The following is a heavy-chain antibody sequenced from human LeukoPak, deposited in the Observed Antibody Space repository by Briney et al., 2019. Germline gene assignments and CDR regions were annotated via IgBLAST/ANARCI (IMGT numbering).Heavy chain of an antibody. V-gene: IGHV3-23*01. Sequence: GGSLRLSCAASGFTFYDYGMTWVRQAPGKGLEWVSTISGSGLSTYYADSVKGRFTISRDNSKNTLYLQMNSLRAEDTAVYYCAREGVRGNWHFDLWGRGTLVTVSS. D-gene: IGHD1-14*01. J-gene: IGHJ2*01. CDR1: GFTFYDYG. CDR2: ISGSGLST. CDR3: AREGVRGNWHFDL.